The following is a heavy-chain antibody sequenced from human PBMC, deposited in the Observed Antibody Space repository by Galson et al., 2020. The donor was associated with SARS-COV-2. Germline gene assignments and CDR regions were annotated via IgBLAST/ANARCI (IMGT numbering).Heavy chain of an antibody. CDR3: ARAKDFWSGYQVLFDY. D-gene: IGHD3-3*01. Sequence: GESLKISCAASGFTFSSYIMNWVRQAPGKGLEWVSSISSSSSYIYYADSVKGRFTISRDNAKNSLYLQMNSPRAEDTAVYYCARAKDFWSGYQVLFDYWGQGTLVTVSS. V-gene: IGHV3-21*01. CDR2: ISSSSSYI. CDR1: GFTFSSYI. J-gene: IGHJ4*02.